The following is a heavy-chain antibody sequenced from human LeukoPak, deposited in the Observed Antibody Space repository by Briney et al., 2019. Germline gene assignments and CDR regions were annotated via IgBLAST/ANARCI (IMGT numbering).Heavy chain of an antibody. Sequence: GGSLRLSCTTSGFTLSSYALSWVRQAPGKGLEWVSAISGSGGSTYYADSVKGRFTISRDNSKNTLYLQMNSLRAEDTAVYYCAKDRNYGSGSYGDAFDIWGQRTMVTVSS. D-gene: IGHD3-10*01. V-gene: IGHV3-23*01. J-gene: IGHJ3*02. CDR2: ISGSGGST. CDR1: GFTLSSYA. CDR3: AKDRNYGSGSYGDAFDI.